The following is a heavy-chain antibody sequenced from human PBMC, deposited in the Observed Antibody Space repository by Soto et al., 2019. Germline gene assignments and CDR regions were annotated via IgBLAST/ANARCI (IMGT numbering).Heavy chain of an antibody. CDR2: LFSGGDT. J-gene: IGHJ4*02. CDR3: ARAYGATWYFFGY. Sequence: GGSLRLSCAASGSNVNTYHVSRVRQAPGKGLEWVAVLFSGGDTKYGDSMKGRVTLSRDNSKNTLYLQMNNLRAEDTAVYYCARAYGATWYFFGYWGQGSMVTVSS. D-gene: IGHD6-13*01. CDR1: GSNVNTYH. V-gene: IGHV3-66*01.